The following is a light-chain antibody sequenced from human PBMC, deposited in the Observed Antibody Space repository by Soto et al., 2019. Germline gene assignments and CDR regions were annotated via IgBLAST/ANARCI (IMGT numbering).Light chain of an antibody. V-gene: IGKV3-11*01. Sequence: EIVLTQSPATLPLSPGERATLSCRASQSVSSYLAWYQQKPGQAPRLLIYDASNRATGIPARFSGSGSGTDFTLTISSLEPEDFAVYYCQQRSNWTRTFGQGTKVDIK. CDR2: DAS. CDR1: QSVSSY. CDR3: QQRSNWTRT. J-gene: IGKJ1*01.